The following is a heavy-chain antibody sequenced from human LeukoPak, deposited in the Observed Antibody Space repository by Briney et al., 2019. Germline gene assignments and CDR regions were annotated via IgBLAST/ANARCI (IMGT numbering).Heavy chain of an antibody. CDR1: GGSISSYY. Sequence: SETLSLTCTVSGGSISSYYWSWIRQPPGKGLEWIGYIYYSGSTNYNPSLKSRVTISVDTSKNQFSLKLSSVTAADTAVYYCATSWAITMIPFDYWGQGTLVTVSS. CDR2: IYYSGST. J-gene: IGHJ4*02. D-gene: IGHD3-22*01. V-gene: IGHV4-59*01. CDR3: ATSWAITMIPFDY.